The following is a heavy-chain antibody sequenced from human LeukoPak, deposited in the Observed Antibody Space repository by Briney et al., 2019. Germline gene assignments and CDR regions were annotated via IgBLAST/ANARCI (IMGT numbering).Heavy chain of an antibody. CDR2: ISSSSSYI. V-gene: IGHV3-21*01. Sequence: GGSLRLSCAASGFTFSSYSMNWVRQAPGKGLEWVSSISSSSSYIYYADSVKGRFTISRDNAKNSLYLQMNSLGAEDTAVYYCAKVQLVRYYYGMDVWGQGTTVTVSS. CDR1: GFTFSSYS. D-gene: IGHD6-6*01. J-gene: IGHJ6*02. CDR3: AKVQLVRYYYGMDV.